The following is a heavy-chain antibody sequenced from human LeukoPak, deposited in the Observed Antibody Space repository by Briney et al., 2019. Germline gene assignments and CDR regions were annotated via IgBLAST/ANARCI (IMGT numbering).Heavy chain of an antibody. J-gene: IGHJ4*02. D-gene: IGHD6-13*01. CDR3: AKDPARIAAAGTGYDY. CDR1: GFTFSSFA. CDR2: ISDSGGST. V-gene: IGHV3-23*01. Sequence: GGSLRLSCAASGFTFSSFAMNWVRQAPGKGLEWVSAISDSGGSTYYADSVKGRFTISRDNSKNTLYLQMNSLRAEDTAVYYCAKDPARIAAAGTGYDYWGQGTLVTVSS.